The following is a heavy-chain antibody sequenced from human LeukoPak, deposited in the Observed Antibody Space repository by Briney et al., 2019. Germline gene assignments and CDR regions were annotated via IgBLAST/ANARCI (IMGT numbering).Heavy chain of an antibody. CDR3: ARDWTTVTLFRQDHNWFDP. CDR2: IIPIFGTA. Sequence: ASVKVSCKASGGTFSSYAISWVRQAPGQGLEWMGRIIPIFGTANYAQKFQGRVTITTDESTSTAYMELSSLRSGDTAVYYCARDWTTVTLFRQDHNWFDPWGQGTLVTVSS. CDR1: GGTFSSYA. D-gene: IGHD4-17*01. J-gene: IGHJ5*02. V-gene: IGHV1-69*05.